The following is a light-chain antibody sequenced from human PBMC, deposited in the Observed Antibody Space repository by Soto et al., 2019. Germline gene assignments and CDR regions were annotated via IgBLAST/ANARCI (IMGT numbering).Light chain of an antibody. CDR1: QSISIL. Sequence: DIHLTQSPSTLSASVGDRVTITCRASQSISILLAWYQQKPGKAPNLLIYAKSTLETGVSSRFSGSGSGTEFTLTIISLQPDDSATYYCQHYNDFSWTFGQGTKVEIK. V-gene: IGKV1-5*03. CDR2: AKS. J-gene: IGKJ1*01. CDR3: QHYNDFSWT.